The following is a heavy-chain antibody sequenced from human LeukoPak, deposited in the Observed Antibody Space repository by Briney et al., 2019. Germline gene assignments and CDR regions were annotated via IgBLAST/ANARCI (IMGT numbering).Heavy chain of an antibody. V-gene: IGHV4-39*01. D-gene: IGHD4-11*01. CDR1: GGSISSYY. J-gene: IGHJ6*02. CDR3: ARGSTVSSYDMDV. CDR2: IYYSGST. Sequence: NPSETLSLTCTVSGGSISSYYWGWIRQPPGKGLEWIGSIYYSGSTYYNPSLKSRVTISVDTSKNQFSLKLSSVTAADTAVYYCARGSTVSSYDMDVWGQGTTVTVSS.